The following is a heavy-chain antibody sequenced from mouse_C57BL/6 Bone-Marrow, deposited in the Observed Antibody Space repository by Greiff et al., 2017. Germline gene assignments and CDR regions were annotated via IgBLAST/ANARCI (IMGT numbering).Heavy chain of an antibody. CDR2: IYPRDGST. CDR1: GYTFTSYD. D-gene: IGHD2-4*01. CDR3: ARRGRLAWFAY. V-gene: IGHV1-85*01. Sequence: VQLQQSGSELVKPGASVKLSCKASGYTFTSYDINWVKQRPGQGLEWIGWIYPRDGSTKYNEKFKGKATLTVDTSSSTAYMELHSLTSEDSAVYFCARRGRLAWFAYWGQGTLVTVSA. J-gene: IGHJ3*01.